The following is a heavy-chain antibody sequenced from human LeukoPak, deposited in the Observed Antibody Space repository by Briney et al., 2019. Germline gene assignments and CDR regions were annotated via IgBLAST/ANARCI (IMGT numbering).Heavy chain of an antibody. Sequence: GGSLRLSCAASGFTFSSYEMNWVRQAPGKGLEWVSYISSSGSTIYYADSVKGRFTISRDNAKNSLYLQMNSLRAEDTAVYYCARDYAVYGGNSNPYFDSWGQGTLVTVSS. J-gene: IGHJ4*02. V-gene: IGHV3-48*03. CDR3: ARDYAVYGGNSNPYFDS. D-gene: IGHD4-23*01. CDR2: ISSSGSTI. CDR1: GFTFSSYE.